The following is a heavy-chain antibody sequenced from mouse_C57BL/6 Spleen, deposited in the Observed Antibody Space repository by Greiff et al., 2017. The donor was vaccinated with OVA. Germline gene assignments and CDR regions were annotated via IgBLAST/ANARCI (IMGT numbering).Heavy chain of an antibody. CDR3: AREGVYYDYDAWFAY. CDR2: IYPGDGDT. V-gene: IGHV1-82*01. Sequence: VKLVESGPELVKPGASVKISCKASGYAFSSSWMNWVKQRPGKGLEWIGRIYPGDGDTTYNGKFKGKATLTADKSSSTAYMQLSSLTSEDSAVYFCAREGVYYDYDAWFAYWGQGTLVTVSA. J-gene: IGHJ3*01. D-gene: IGHD2-4*01. CDR1: GYAFSSSW.